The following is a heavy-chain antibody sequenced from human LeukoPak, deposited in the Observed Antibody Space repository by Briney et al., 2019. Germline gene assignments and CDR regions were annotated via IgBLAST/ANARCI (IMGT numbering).Heavy chain of an antibody. CDR2: IYYSGST. CDR1: GGSISSYY. D-gene: IGHD2-2*02. V-gene: IGHV4-59*08. J-gene: IGHJ4*02. Sequence: PSETLSLTCTVSGGSISSYYWSWIRQPPGKGLEWIGYIYYSGSTNYNPSLKSRVTISVDTSKNQFSVKLSSVTAADTAVYYCARHPYPNYFDYWGQGTLVTVSS. CDR3: ARHPYPNYFDY.